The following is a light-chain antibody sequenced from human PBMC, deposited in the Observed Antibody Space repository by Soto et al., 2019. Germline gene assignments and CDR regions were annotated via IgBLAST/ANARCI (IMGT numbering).Light chain of an antibody. CDR2: DVS. J-gene: IGLJ2*01. V-gene: IGLV2-14*01. CDR3: NSYTSSSTHVV. Sequence: QSALTQPASVSGSPGQSITISCTGTSSDVGGYNYVSWYQQHPGKAPKLMIYDVSNRPSGVSNRFSDSKSGNTASLTISGLQAEDEADYYCNSYTSSSTHVVFGGGTKLTVL. CDR1: SSDVGGYNY.